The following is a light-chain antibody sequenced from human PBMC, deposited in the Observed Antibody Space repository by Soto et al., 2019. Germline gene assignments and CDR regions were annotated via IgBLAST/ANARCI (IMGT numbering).Light chain of an antibody. Sequence: QSALTPPASVSGSPGQSITISCTGTSSDVGGYNSVSWYQHHPGKAPKLMIYNVSNRPSGVSNRFSGSKSGNTASLTISGLQAEDEADYYCSSYTSSSTYVFGTGTQLTVL. CDR3: SSYTSSSTYV. J-gene: IGLJ1*01. CDR2: NVS. CDR1: SSDVGGYNS. V-gene: IGLV2-14*03.